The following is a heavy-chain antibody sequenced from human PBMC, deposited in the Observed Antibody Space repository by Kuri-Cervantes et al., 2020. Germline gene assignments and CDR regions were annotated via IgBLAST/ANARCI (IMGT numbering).Heavy chain of an antibody. CDR1: GFNFSSYD. CDR2: IWYDGSNK. V-gene: IGHV3-33*01. J-gene: IGHJ6*02. CDR3: ARVELSPYYYYYYGMDV. Sequence: GGSLRLSCAASGFNFSSYDMHWVRQAPGKGLEWVAVIWYDGSNKYYADSVKGRFTISRDNSKNTLYLQMNSLRAEDTAVYYCARVELSPYYYYYYGMDVWGQGTTVTVSS. D-gene: IGHD1-26*01.